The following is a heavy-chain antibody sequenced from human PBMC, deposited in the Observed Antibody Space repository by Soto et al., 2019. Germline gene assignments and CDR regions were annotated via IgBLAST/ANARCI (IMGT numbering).Heavy chain of an antibody. Sequence: SETLSLTCSVTGFSIISRRYSRSWIRQPPGKALEWLGYVYYTGATSYNPALGGRVTISLDTSKTQFSLKLTSVTAADTAVYFCARDNPSPVQCSPAGWFDPWGQGRMVTVSS. CDR3: ARDNPSPVQCSPAGWFDP. CDR2: VYYTGAT. CDR1: GFSIISRRYS. V-gene: IGHV4-61*01. D-gene: IGHD6-19*01. J-gene: IGHJ5*02.